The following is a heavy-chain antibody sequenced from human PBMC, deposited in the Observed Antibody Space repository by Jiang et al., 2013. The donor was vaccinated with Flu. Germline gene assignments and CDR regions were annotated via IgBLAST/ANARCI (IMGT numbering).Heavy chain of an antibody. J-gene: IGHJ3*02. V-gene: IGHV1-2*02. CDR2: INPNSGGT. Sequence: HWVRQAPGQGLEWMGWINPNSGGTNYAQKFQGRVTMTRDTSISTAYMELSRLRSDDTAVYYCARVPIWFGSDAFDIWGQGTMVTVSS. CDR3: ARVPIWFGSDAFDI. D-gene: IGHD3-10*01.